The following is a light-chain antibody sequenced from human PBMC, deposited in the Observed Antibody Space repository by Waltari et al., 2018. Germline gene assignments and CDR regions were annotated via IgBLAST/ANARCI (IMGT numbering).Light chain of an antibody. CDR1: QSVTRT. J-gene: IGKJ1*01. CDR3: QHYLRLPAT. Sequence: EILLTQSPGTLSLSPGERATLSCRASQSVTRTLAWYQQKPGQAPSLLIYGSSNRATRIPDRFRGSGSGTDFSLTISRLETEDFAVYYGQHYLRLPATFGQGTKVEIK. V-gene: IGKV3-20*01. CDR2: GSS.